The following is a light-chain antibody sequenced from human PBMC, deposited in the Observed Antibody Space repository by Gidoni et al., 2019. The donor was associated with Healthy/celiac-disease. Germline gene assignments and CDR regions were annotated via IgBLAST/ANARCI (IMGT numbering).Light chain of an antibody. V-gene: IGLV2-14*03. J-gene: IGLJ2*01. CDR3: SSYTSRSTLVV. CDR1: SSDVGGYNY. Sequence: QSALTQPASVYVSPAQSITISCTGTSSDVGGYNYVSWYQQHPGKAPKLMIYDVSNRPSGVSNRFAGSKSGNTASLTISGLQAEDEADYYCSSYTSRSTLVVFGGGTKLTVL. CDR2: DVS.